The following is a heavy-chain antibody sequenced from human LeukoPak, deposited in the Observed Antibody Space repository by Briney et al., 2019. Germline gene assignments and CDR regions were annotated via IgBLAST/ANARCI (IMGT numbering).Heavy chain of an antibody. V-gene: IGHV1-2*02. CDR3: ARDPGFSGHHWFFDL. CDR1: GYTFTVYF. Sequence: ASVKVSCKASGYTFTVYFMHWVRQAPGQGLEWMGWINPNSGGTNYAQKFQGRVTMTRDTSITTVYMELSRLNSDDTAVYYCARDPGFSGHHWFFDLWGRGTLVTVSS. CDR2: INPNSGGT. D-gene: IGHD1-26*01. J-gene: IGHJ2*01.